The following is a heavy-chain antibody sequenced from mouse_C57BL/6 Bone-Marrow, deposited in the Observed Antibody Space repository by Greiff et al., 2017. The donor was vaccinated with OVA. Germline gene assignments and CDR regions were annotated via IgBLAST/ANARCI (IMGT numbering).Heavy chain of an antibody. CDR3: TRCVYYAMDY. V-gene: IGHV1-15*01. J-gene: IGHJ4*01. CDR2: IDPETGGT. Sequence: VQLQQSGAELVRPGASVTLSCKASGYTFTDYEMHWVKQTPVHGLEWIGAIDPETGGTAYNQKFKGKAILTADKSSSTAYMELRSLTSEDSAVYYCTRCVYYAMDYWGQGTSVTVSS. CDR1: GYTFTDYE.